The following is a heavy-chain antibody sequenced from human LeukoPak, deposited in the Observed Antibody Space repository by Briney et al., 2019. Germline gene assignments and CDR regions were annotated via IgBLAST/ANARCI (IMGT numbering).Heavy chain of an antibody. J-gene: IGHJ4*02. V-gene: IGHV3-23*01. CDR2: ISGRRDST. D-gene: IGHD6-19*01. Sequence: GGTLRLSCAASGFTFSSYGMSWVRQAPGKGLEWVSTISGRRDSTSYADSVKGRFTISRDNSKNTLYLQMNSLRAEDTAVYYCARGGFESSGCFDYWGQGTLVTVTS. CDR3: ARGGFESSGCFDY. CDR1: GFTFSSYG.